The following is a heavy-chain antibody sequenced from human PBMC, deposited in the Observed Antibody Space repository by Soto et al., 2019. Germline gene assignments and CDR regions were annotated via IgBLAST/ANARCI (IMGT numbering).Heavy chain of an antibody. V-gene: IGHV1-3*01. CDR1: GYTFTNYA. J-gene: IGHJ4*02. Sequence: QVQLVQSGAEVRKPGASVKVSCKASGYTFTNYAIHWVRQAPGQSLECMGWINAGNDDRRYSQNFRNRLSITRDASTSTAYTDLRRLGSDDTVRHFCARGIWSSRQVSDKLDHWGQGTLVTVSS. CDR2: INAGNDDR. D-gene: IGHD3-3*01. CDR3: ARGIWSSRQVSDKLDH.